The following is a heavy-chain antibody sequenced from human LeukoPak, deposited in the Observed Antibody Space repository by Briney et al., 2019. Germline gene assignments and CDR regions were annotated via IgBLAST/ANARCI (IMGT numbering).Heavy chain of an antibody. CDR1: GFTVSSYS. Sequence: GGSLRLSCAASGFTVSSYSMNWVRQAPGKGLEWVSYISSSSSTIYYADSVKGRFTISRDNAKNSLYLQMNSLRAEDTAVYFCARGEMGATGYWGQGTLVNVSS. CDR3: ARGEMGATGY. V-gene: IGHV3-48*01. J-gene: IGHJ4*02. D-gene: IGHD1-26*01. CDR2: ISSSSSTI.